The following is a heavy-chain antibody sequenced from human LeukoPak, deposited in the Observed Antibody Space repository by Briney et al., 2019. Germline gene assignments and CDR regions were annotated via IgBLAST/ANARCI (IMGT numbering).Heavy chain of an antibody. V-gene: IGHV3-21*01. CDR1: GFTFSSYG. J-gene: IGHJ4*02. CDR3: ARSPIAVAGAFDY. Sequence: GGSLRLSCAASGFTFSSYGMHWVRQAPGKGLEWVSSISSSSYYIYYADSVKGRFTISRDNAKNSLFLQMNSLRAEDTAVYYCARSPIAVAGAFDYWGQGTLVTVSS. CDR2: ISSSSYYI. D-gene: IGHD6-19*01.